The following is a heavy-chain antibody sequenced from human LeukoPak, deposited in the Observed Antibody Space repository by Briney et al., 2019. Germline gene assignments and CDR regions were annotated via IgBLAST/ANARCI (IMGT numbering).Heavy chain of an antibody. CDR3: ATNVAAWTVGVGELGDPQYFDY. V-gene: IGHV1-24*01. Sequence: ASVKVSCKVSGYTLTELSMHWVRQAPGKGLEWMGGFDPEDGETISAQKFQGRVTMTEDTSTDTAYMELSSLRSEDTAVYYCATNVAAWTVGVGELGDPQYFDYWGQGTLVTVSS. CDR1: GYTLTELS. D-gene: IGHD4-23*01. J-gene: IGHJ4*02. CDR2: FDPEDGET.